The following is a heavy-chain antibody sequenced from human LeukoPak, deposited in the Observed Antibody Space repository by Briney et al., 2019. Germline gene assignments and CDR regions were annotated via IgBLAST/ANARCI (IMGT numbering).Heavy chain of an antibody. Sequence: GGSLRLSCAASGFRFSTYSMHWVRQAPGRGLEWVAVISSDGSSEYYADSVKGRFTISRDSSKNTLFLHMNTLRAEDTAIYYCAKDRTVGASYWYFDLWGRGTLVTVSS. CDR3: AKDRTVGASYWYFDL. CDR1: GFRFSTYS. V-gene: IGHV3-30*04. D-gene: IGHD1-26*01. J-gene: IGHJ2*01. CDR2: ISSDGSSE.